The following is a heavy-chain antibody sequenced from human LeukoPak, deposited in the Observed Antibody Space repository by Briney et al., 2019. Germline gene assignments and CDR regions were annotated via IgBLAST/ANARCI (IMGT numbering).Heavy chain of an antibody. Sequence: GGSLRLSCAASGFTFSDHYMDWVRQAPGKGLEWVGRTRNKADSYSTEYAASVKGRFTISRDESQSSLYLQMNSLKTEDTAVYYCASGLSGAFDIWGQGTMVTVSS. CDR2: TRNKADSYST. V-gene: IGHV3-72*01. D-gene: IGHD3-10*01. CDR3: ASGLSGAFDI. CDR1: GFTFSDHY. J-gene: IGHJ3*02.